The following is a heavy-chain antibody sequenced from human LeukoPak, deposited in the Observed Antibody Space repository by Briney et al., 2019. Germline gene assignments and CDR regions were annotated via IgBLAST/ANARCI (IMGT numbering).Heavy chain of an antibody. D-gene: IGHD4-17*01. Sequence: SGGSLRLSCAASGFTLSRNWMSWVRQAPGKGLEWVANIKQDGSEKYYVDSVKGRFTISRDNAKNSLYLQMHSLRVEDTAVYYCARDPHYGDYYYVDNWGQGTLVTVSS. V-gene: IGHV3-7*01. CDR3: ARDPHYGDYYYVDN. J-gene: IGHJ4*02. CDR2: IKQDGSEK. CDR1: GFTLSRNW.